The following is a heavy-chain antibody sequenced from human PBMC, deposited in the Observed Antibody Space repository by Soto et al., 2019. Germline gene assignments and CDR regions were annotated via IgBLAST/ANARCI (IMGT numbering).Heavy chain of an antibody. CDR3: ARAQSVLRFLEWLPPNYYGMDV. Sequence: GASVKVSCKASGGTFSSYAISWVRQAPGQGLEWMGGIIPIFGTANYAQKFQGRVTITADESTSTAYMELSSLRSEDTAVYYCARAQSVLRFLEWLPPNYYGMDVWGQGTTVTVS. CDR2: IIPIFGTA. V-gene: IGHV1-69*13. CDR1: GGTFSSYA. J-gene: IGHJ6*02. D-gene: IGHD3-3*01.